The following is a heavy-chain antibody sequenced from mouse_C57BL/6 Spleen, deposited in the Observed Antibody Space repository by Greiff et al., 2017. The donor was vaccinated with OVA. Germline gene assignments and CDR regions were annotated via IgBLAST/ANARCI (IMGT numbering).Heavy chain of an antibody. Sequence: QVQLQHPGAELVKPGASVKVSCKASGYTFTSYWMHWVKQRPGQGLEWIGRIHPSDSDTNYNQKFKGKATLTVDKSSSTAYMQLSSLTSEDSAVYYCAIEGTTVVVEDAMDYWGQGTSVTVSS. V-gene: IGHV1-74*01. J-gene: IGHJ4*01. CDR1: GYTFTSYW. CDR3: AIEGTTVVVEDAMDY. CDR2: IHPSDSDT. D-gene: IGHD1-1*01.